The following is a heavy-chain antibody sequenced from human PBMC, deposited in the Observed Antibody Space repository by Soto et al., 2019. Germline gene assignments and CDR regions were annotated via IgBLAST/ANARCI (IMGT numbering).Heavy chain of an antibody. CDR1: GFTFSNYA. J-gene: IGHJ6*02. CDR2: ISGGSGDST. V-gene: IGHV3-23*01. CDR3: AKDPGGMDV. Sequence: GGSLRLSCAASGFTFSNYAMNWVRQAPGKGLEWVSGISGGSGDSTFYADSVKGRFTISRDNSKNTLHLQMNSLRAEDTAVYYCAKDPGGMDVWGQGTTVTVSS.